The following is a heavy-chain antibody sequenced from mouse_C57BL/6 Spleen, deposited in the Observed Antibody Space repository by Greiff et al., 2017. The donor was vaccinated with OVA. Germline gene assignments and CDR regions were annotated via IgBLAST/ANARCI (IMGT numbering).Heavy chain of an antibody. CDR2: IYPGDGDT. Sequence: QVQLKESGAELVKPGASVKISCKASGYAFSSYWMNWVKQRPGKGLEWIGQIYPGDGDTNYNGKFKGKATLTADKSSSTAYMQLSSLTSEDSAVYFCARGFITTVVVPLDYWGQGTTLTVSS. D-gene: IGHD1-1*01. CDR1: GYAFSSYW. CDR3: ARGFITTVVVPLDY. J-gene: IGHJ2*01. V-gene: IGHV1-80*01.